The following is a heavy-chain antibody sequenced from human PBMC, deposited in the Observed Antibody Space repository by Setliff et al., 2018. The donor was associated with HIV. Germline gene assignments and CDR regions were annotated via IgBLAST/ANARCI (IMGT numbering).Heavy chain of an antibody. V-gene: IGHV1-69*05. CDR1: GGAFSSYA. CDR3: AIGRGSYYDSSGHHYMDV. Sequence: GASVKVSCKASGGAFSSYALSWVRQAPGQGLEWMGGILPICGTANYAQKFQGRVTITTDTSTDTAYMELSSLRSEDTAVYYCAIGRGSYYDSSGHHYMDVWGKGTTVTVSS. J-gene: IGHJ6*03. D-gene: IGHD3-22*01. CDR2: ILPICGTA.